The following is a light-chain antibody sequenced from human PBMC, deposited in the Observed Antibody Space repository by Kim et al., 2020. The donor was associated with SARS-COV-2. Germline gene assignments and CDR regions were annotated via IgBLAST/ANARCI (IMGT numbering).Light chain of an antibody. CDR1: KLGNKY. CDR2: QDT. J-gene: IGLJ3*02. CDR3: QAWDSSTAV. Sequence: SGSPGQTASITCSGDKLGNKYACWYQQKPGQSPVVVIYQDTKRPSGIPERFSGSNSGNTATLTISGTQAMDEADYYCQAWDSSTAVFGGGTQLTVL. V-gene: IGLV3-1*01.